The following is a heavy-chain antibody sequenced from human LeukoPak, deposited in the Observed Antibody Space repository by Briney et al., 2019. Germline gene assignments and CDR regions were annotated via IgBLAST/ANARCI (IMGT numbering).Heavy chain of an antibody. CDR1: GFTFNSYA. D-gene: IGHD6-19*01. V-gene: IGHV3-23*01. CDR3: ARAHPRYISDWNGLY. J-gene: IGHJ4*02. Sequence: GGSLRLSCAASGFTFNSYALSWVRQAPGKGLEWVSGISDSGGSTYYADSVKGRFTISRDNSKNTLYLQMNSLRAEDTAIYYCARAHPRYISDWNGLYWGQGTLVTVSS. CDR2: ISDSGGST.